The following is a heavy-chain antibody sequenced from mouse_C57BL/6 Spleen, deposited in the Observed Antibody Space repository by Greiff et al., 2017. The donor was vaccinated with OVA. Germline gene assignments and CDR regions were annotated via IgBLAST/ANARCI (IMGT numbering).Heavy chain of an antibody. V-gene: IGHV1-52*01. CDR2: IDPSDSET. J-gene: IGHJ4*01. D-gene: IGHD1-1*01. CDR1: GYTFTSYW. Sequence: VKLMESGAELVRPGSSVKLSCKASGYTFTSYWMHWVKQRPIQGLEWIGNIDPSDSETHYNQKFKDKATLTVDKSSSTAYMQLSSLTSEDSAVYYCARGDYYGSSYEAMDYWGQGTSVTVSS. CDR3: ARGDYYGSSYEAMDY.